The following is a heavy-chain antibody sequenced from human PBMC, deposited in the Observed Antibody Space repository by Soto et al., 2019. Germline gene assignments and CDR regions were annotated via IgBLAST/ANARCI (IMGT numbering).Heavy chain of an antibody. CDR2: INPNSGGT. CDR3: ARVYSSSWPDYYYGMDV. CDR1: GYTFTGYY. V-gene: IGHV1-2*02. D-gene: IGHD6-13*01. J-gene: IGHJ6*02. Sequence: ASVKVSCKASGYTFTGYYMHWVRQAPGQGLEWMGWINPNSGGTNYAQKFQGRVTMTRDTSISTAYMELSGLRSDGTAVYYCARVYSSSWPDYYYGMDVWGQGTTVTVSS.